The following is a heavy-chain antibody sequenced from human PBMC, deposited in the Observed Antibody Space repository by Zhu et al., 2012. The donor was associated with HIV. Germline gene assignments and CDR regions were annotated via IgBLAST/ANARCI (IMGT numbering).Heavy chain of an antibody. CDR2: IYSSESS. J-gene: IGHJ4*02. Sequence: QVQLQESGPGLMKPSETLSLTCTVSGDSISNYYWSWIRQPPGKGLEWIGYIYSSESSNYNPSLESRVTISLDTSREQFSLKLTSVTAADTAIYYCARGRANFDYWGQGSPWSPSPQ. V-gene: IGHV4-4*09. CDR3: ARGRANFDY. CDR1: GDSISNYY.